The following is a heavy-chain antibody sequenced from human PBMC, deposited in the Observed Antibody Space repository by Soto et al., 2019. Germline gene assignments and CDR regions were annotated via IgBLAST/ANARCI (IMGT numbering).Heavy chain of an antibody. CDR2: IYSGGST. J-gene: IGHJ3*02. V-gene: IGHV3-53*04. CDR1: GFTVSSNY. CDR3: ARERRTRGGSRYGDAFDI. Sequence: PGGSLRLSCAASGFTVSSNYMSWVRQAPGKGLEWVSVIYSGGSTYYADSVKGRFTISRHNSKNTLYLQMNSLRAEDTAVYYCARERRTRGGSRYGDAFDIWGHGTXVTVSS. D-gene: IGHD2-15*01.